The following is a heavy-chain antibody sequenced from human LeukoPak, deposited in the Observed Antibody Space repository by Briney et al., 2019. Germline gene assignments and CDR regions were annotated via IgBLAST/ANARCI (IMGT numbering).Heavy chain of an antibody. CDR1: GYTFNSYD. CDR2: ISTYNGNT. D-gene: IGHD3-3*01. CDR3: ARVLRYDFWSAYYFDH. V-gene: IGHV1-18*01. Sequence: ASVKVSCKASGYTFNSYDISWVRQAPGQGLEWMAWISTYNGNTNYAQKVQGRATMTTDTSTSTAYMELRSLRSDDTVVYYCARVLRYDFWSAYYFDHWGQGTLVTVSS. J-gene: IGHJ4*02.